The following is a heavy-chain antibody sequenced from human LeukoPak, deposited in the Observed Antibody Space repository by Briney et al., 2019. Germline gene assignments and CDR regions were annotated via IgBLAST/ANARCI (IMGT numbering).Heavy chain of an antibody. D-gene: IGHD4-17*01. J-gene: IGHJ4*02. CDR1: GGSISTYY. CDR3: ARGEDYGDSLYFDY. V-gene: IGHV4-59*08. Sequence: SSETLSLTCTVSGGSISTYYWSWIRQPPGKGLEWIGYIYYSGSTNYNPSLKSRVTISVDTSKNQFSLKLSSVTAADTAVYYCARGEDYGDSLYFDYWGQGTLVTVSS. CDR2: IYYSGST.